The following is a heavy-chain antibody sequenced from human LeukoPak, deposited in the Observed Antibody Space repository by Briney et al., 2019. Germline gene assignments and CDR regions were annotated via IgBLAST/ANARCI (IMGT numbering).Heavy chain of an antibody. V-gene: IGHV1-69*04. CDR2: IIPILGIA. Sequence: SVKVSCKASGGTFSSYAISWVRQAPGQGLEWMGRIIPILGIANYARKFQGRVTITADKSTSTAYMELSSLRSEDTAVYYCARGPVGVATITFDYWGQGTLVTVSS. D-gene: IGHD5-12*01. CDR3: ARGPVGVATITFDY. CDR1: GGTFSSYA. J-gene: IGHJ4*02.